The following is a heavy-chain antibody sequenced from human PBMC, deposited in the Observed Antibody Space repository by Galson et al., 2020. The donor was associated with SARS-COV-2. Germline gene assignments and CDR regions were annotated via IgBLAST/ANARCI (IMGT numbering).Heavy chain of an antibody. J-gene: IGHJ4*01. Sequence: SVKVSCKASGDTFSNYAFSWVRQAPGQGLEWMGGILPIFHTANYAQKFQGRVTITADGSTSTAYLELSSLRSEDTAVYYCAISIGKYYLNWGQGTLVTVSS. D-gene: IGHD1-26*01. CDR2: ILPIFHTA. V-gene: IGHV1-69*13. CDR1: GDTFSNYA. CDR3: AISIGKYYLN.